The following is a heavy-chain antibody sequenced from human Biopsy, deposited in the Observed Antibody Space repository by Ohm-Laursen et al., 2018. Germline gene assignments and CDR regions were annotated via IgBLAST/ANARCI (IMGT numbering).Heavy chain of an antibody. V-gene: IGHV4-59*01. Sequence: SETLSLTWTVSGDSISSNNWSWIWQRPGKGLEWIGYVYNTGSTDYNPSLQSRVTISVDTSTNHFSLRLRSVTPADTAIYYCARDRGYYSDRTVPGYFDLWGRGTLVTVFS. D-gene: IGHD3-22*01. CDR2: VYNTGST. CDR3: ARDRGYYSDRTVPGYFDL. J-gene: IGHJ2*01. CDR1: GDSISSNN.